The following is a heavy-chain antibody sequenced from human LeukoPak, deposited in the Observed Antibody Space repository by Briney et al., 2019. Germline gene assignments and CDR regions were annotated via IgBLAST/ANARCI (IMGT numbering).Heavy chain of an antibody. J-gene: IGHJ4*02. D-gene: IGHD2-15*01. CDR2: ISGDNPGT. CDR1: GFTLSTYA. Sequence: PGGSLRLSCAASGFTLSTYAMSCVRQTPGKGLEWVAAISGDNPGTYHANSVKGRFTISRDNSKNTLHLQMTGLRAEDTAIYYCAKASVGHCSGAFCYHFDSWGQGTLVTVSS. CDR3: AKASVGHCSGAFCYHFDS. V-gene: IGHV3-23*01.